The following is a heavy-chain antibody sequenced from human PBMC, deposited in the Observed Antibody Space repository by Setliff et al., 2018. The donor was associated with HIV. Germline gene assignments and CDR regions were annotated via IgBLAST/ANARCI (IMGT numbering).Heavy chain of an antibody. Sequence: PSETLSLTCTVSGGSINNYYWSWIRQPPGKGLEWIGYTHHSGSAHYNPSLKSRVTISIDTSKNQFSLRLSSVTAADTAVYYCARDFNVRYDSDGYDYLDLWGRGTLVTVSS. J-gene: IGHJ2*01. D-gene: IGHD3-22*01. CDR1: GGSINNYY. CDR3: ARDFNVRYDSDGYDYLDL. CDR2: THHSGSA. V-gene: IGHV4-59*01.